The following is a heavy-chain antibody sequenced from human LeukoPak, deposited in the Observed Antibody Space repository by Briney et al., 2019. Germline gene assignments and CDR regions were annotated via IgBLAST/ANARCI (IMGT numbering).Heavy chain of an antibody. CDR2: IDGSGGST. V-gene: IGHV3-23*01. J-gene: IGHJ4*02. Sequence: PGGSLRLSCVASGFTFSSYAMSWFRQAPGRGLEWVSAIDGSGGSTYYADSVKGRFTISRDNSKNTLYLQMHSLRAEDTAIYYCAKAKSKLGYCSGGSCPQGYWGQGTLVTVSS. CDR1: GFTFSSYA. D-gene: IGHD2-15*01. CDR3: AKAKSKLGYCSGGSCPQGY.